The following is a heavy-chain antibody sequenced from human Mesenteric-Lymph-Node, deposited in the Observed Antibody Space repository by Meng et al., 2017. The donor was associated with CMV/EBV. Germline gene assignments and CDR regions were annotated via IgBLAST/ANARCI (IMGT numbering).Heavy chain of an antibody. CDR2: IYYSGST. V-gene: IGHV4-61*01. J-gene: IGHJ6*02. CDR1: GGSVSSGSYY. Sequence: SETLSLTCTVSGGSVSSGSYYWSWIRQPPGKGLEWIGYIYYSGSTNYNPSLKSRVTISVDTSKNQFSLKLSSVTAADTAMYYCARDDDLGYCSSFNCYYEGGYGMDVWDQGTTVTVSS. CDR3: ARDDDLGYCSSFNCYYEGGYGMDV. D-gene: IGHD2-2*01.